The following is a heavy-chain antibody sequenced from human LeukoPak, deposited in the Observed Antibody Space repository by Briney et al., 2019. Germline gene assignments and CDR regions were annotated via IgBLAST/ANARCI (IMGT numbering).Heavy chain of an antibody. CDR1: GFTFSAYS. CDR3: ARGGFNMVRGVIIPSNSYYYYMDI. Sequence: GGSLRLSCAVSGFTFSAYSMNWVRQAPGKGLEWDSSITSGDFVYFADSLKGRFTISRDNAKSSLYLQMNSLRAEDTAVYYCARGGFNMVRGVIIPSNSYYYYMDIWGKGTTVTVSS. D-gene: IGHD3-10*01. J-gene: IGHJ6*03. CDR2: ITSGDFV. V-gene: IGHV3-21*01.